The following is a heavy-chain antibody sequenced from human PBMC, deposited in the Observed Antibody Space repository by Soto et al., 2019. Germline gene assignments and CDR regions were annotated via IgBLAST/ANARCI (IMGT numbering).Heavy chain of an antibody. Sequence: LRLSCAASGFTFSTYTMNWVRQAPGKGLEWISSISSGSSYIYYAGSVKGRFTISRDNAKNSLFLQMNSLRADDTAVYYCARDILSGGAYPDSWGQGTKVTVSS. J-gene: IGHJ5*01. D-gene: IGHD3-10*01. CDR1: GFTFSTYT. V-gene: IGHV3-21*01. CDR2: ISSGSSYI. CDR3: ARDILSGGAYPDS.